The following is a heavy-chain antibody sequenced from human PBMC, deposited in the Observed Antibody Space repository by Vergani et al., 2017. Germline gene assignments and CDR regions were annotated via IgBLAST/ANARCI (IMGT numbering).Heavy chain of an antibody. D-gene: IGHD5-18*01. Sequence: EVQLVESGGVVVQPGGSLRLSCAASGFTFDDYAMHWVRQAPGKGLEWVSLISWDGGSTYYADSVKGRFTISRDNSKNSLYLQMNSLRAEDTALYYCAKDKVDTAMAVYYYYYMDVWGKGTTVTVSS. V-gene: IGHV3-43D*04. J-gene: IGHJ6*03. CDR3: AKDKVDTAMAVYYYYYMDV. CDR2: ISWDGGST. CDR1: GFTFDDYA.